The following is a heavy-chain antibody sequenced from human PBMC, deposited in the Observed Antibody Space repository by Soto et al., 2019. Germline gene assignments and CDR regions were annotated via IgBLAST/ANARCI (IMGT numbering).Heavy chain of an antibody. CDR2: ISAYNGNT. Sequence: GASVKVSCKDSGYTFTSYGISWVRQAPGQGLEWMGWISAYNGNTNYAQKLQGRVTMTTDTSTSTAYMELRSLRSDDTAVYYCARVPNNWNYGKNWFDPWGQGTLVTVSS. CDR3: ARVPNNWNYGKNWFDP. J-gene: IGHJ5*02. CDR1: GYTFTSYG. V-gene: IGHV1-18*01. D-gene: IGHD1-7*01.